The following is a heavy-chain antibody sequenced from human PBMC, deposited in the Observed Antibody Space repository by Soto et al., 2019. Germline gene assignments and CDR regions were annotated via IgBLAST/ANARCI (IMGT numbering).Heavy chain of an antibody. CDR3: ARGFGGEGYGMDV. CDR1: GGSISSGGYY. V-gene: IGHV4-31*03. D-gene: IGHD2-21*01. J-gene: IGHJ6*02. CDR2: IYNSGST. Sequence: LSLTCTVSGGSISSGGYYWSWIRQHPGKGLEWIGYIYNSGSTYYNPSLKSRVTISVDTSKNQFSLKLSSVTAADTAVYYCARGFGGEGYGMDVWGQGTTVTVSS.